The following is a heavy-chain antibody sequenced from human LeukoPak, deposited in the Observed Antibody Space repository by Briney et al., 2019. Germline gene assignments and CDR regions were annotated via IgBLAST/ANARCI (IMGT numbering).Heavy chain of an antibody. V-gene: IGHV3-30*18. CDR2: ISYDGSNK. D-gene: IGHD1-26*01. CDR3: AKEEGTYYWLY. Sequence: GGSLRFSCAASGFTFSSYGMHWVRQAPGKGLEWVAVISYDGSNKYYADSVKGRFTISRDNSKNTLYLLMNSLRAEDTAFYYCAKEEGTYYWLYWGQGTLVTVSS. J-gene: IGHJ4*02. CDR1: GFTFSSYG.